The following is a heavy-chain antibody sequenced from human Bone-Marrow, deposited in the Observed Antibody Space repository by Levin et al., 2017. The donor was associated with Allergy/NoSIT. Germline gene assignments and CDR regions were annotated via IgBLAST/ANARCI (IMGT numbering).Heavy chain of an antibody. CDR2: ISGSGGST. J-gene: IGHJ6*03. V-gene: IGHV3-23*01. CDR3: AKGNYCSGGSCYIIYYMDG. D-gene: IGHD2-15*01. CDR1: GFTFSSYA. Sequence: PGESLKISCAASGFTFSSYAMSWVRQAPGKGLEWVSAISGSGGSTYYADSVKGRFTISRDNSKNTVYLQMNSLRAEDTAVYYCAKGNYCSGGSCYIIYYMDGWGKGTTVTVSS.